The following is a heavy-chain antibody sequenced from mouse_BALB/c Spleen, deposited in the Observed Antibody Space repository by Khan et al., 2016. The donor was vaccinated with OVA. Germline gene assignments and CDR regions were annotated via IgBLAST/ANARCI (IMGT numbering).Heavy chain of an antibody. CDR3: ARAFYRYDGYYAMDY. CDR2: IWGGGTT. D-gene: IGHD2-14*01. CDR1: GFSLTRYN. Sequence: QVQLKESGPGLVAPSQSLSITCTVSGFSLTRYNIHWVRQPPGKGLEWLGMIWGGGTTDYNSTLKSRLSIIKDNSKCQVFLEMNSLQTEDTAMYYYARAFYRYDGYYAMDYWGQGTSVTVSS. J-gene: IGHJ4*01. V-gene: IGHV2-6-4*01.